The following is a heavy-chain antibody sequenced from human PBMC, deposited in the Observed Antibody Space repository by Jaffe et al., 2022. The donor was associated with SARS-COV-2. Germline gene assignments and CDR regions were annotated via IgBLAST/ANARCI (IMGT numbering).Heavy chain of an antibody. J-gene: IGHJ4*02. Sequence: QVQLVESGGGVVQPGRSLSLSCAASGFTFSTCGMHWVRQAPGKGLEWVALISSDGTDKYYGDSVKGRFTISRDNSRNTLYLAMNSLRAEDMAVYYCAKGSGTGKGLRFLVGGDLEYWGQGTRVTVSP. CDR3: AKGSGTGKGLRFLVGGDLEY. V-gene: IGHV3-30*18. CDR1: GFTFSTCG. CDR2: ISSDGTDK. D-gene: IGHD3-3*01.